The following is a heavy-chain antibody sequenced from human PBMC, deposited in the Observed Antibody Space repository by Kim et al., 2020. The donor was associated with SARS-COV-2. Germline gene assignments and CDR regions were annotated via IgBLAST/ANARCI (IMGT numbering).Heavy chain of an antibody. D-gene: IGHD3-9*01. CDR2: K. CDR3: ARDSLLTSYFDY. V-gene: IGHV3-33*01. Sequence: KYYADSVKGRFNFSRDNSKSKLYLQMNSLRAEDKAVYYCARDSLLTSYFDYWGQGTLGTVSS. J-gene: IGHJ4*02.